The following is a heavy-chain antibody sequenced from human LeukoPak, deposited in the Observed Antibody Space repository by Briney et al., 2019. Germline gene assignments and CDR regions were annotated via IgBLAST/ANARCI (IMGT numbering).Heavy chain of an antibody. J-gene: IGHJ4*02. CDR1: GYDFTSVG. CDR3: ARASRYGDYPFV. Sequence: ASVKVSCKASGYDFTSVGITWVRRAPGQGLEWMGGIIPIFGTANYAQKFQGRVTITADESTSTAYMELSSLRSEDTAVYYCARASRYGDYPFVWGQGTLVTVSS. D-gene: IGHD4-17*01. CDR2: IIPIFGTA. V-gene: IGHV1-69*13.